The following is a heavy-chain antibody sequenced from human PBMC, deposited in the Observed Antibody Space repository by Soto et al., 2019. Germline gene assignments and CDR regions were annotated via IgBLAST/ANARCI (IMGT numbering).Heavy chain of an antibody. V-gene: IGHV4-38-2*02. CDR2: IYQSGST. CDR1: GYSISSGYY. CDR3: VRDASLRYFGWLLSFYY. D-gene: IGHD3-9*01. J-gene: IGHJ4*01. Sequence: PSETLSLTCAVSGYSISSGYYWGWPRQPPGKGLEWIGSIYQSGSTYYNASLKSRVTRSVDTSKTQFSLKLSSVTAAHTAVYYCVRDASLRYFGWLLSFYYWGKGSLVTVSS.